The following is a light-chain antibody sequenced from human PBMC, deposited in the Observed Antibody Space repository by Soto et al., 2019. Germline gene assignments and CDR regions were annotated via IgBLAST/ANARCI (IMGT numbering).Light chain of an antibody. J-gene: IGLJ2*01. CDR2: LNSDGSH. V-gene: IGLV4-69*01. CDR3: QTWGTGIWD. CDR1: SGHSSYA. Sequence: QLVLTQSPSASASLGASVKLTCTLSSGHSSYAIAWHQQQQEKGPRYLMKLNSDGSHSKGDAIPDRFSGSSSGAERYLTISSLQSEDDAYYYCQTWGTGIWDFGGGTQLTVL.